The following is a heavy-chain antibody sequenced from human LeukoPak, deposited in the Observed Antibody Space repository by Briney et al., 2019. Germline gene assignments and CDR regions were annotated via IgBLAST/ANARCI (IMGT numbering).Heavy chain of an antibody. J-gene: IGHJ4*02. CDR2: IYYSGST. Sequence: WIRQXXXXXLXXXGYIYYSGSTYYNPSLKSRVTISVDTSKNQFSLKLSSVTAADTAVYYCARSREGDYGVPFDYWDQGTLVTVSS. V-gene: IGHV4-30-4*01. D-gene: IGHD4-17*01. CDR3: ARSREGDYGVPFDY.